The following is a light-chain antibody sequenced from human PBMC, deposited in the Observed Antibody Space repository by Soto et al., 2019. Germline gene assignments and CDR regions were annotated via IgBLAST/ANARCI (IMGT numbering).Light chain of an antibody. CDR2: CTA. CDR3: QQFGSSWLT. V-gene: IGKV3-20*01. CDR1: PSIGSSY. Sequence: ENVLTQSPGTLSLSPGERATLSCRASPSIGSSYLAWYQQKPGHAPRLIIYCTANRATGIPDRFSGSWSGTDFTLTISRLEPEDFAVYYCQQFGSSWLTFGQGSKVDIK. J-gene: IGKJ1*01.